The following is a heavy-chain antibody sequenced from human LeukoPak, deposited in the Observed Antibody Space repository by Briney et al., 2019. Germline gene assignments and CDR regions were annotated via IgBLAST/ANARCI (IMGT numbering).Heavy chain of an antibody. Sequence: PGGSLRLSCAASGFPFSTYAMNWVRQAPGKGLEWVSVITGSGGFIQYADSVKGRFTISRDNSKNTVYLQMNSLRVEDTALYYCVRSLDYWGQGTLVTVSS. J-gene: IGHJ4*02. CDR3: VRSLDY. CDR2: ITGSGGFI. V-gene: IGHV3-23*01. CDR1: GFPFSTYA.